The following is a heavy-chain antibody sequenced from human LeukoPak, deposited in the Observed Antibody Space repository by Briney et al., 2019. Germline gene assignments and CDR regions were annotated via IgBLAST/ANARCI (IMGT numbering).Heavy chain of an antibody. V-gene: IGHV1-18*01. CDR1: GYTFNGYG. J-gene: IGHJ6*03. CDR2: ISPYKDTP. CDR3: ARADGGYYYYCMDV. D-gene: IGHD3-10*01. Sequence: ASVKVSCKASGYTFNGYGINWVRQAPGQGLEWLGWISPYKDTPYYTQQVQGRVTLTIDTSTSTAHMELRSLRSDDTAVYYCARADGGYYYYCMDVWGKGTTVTVSS.